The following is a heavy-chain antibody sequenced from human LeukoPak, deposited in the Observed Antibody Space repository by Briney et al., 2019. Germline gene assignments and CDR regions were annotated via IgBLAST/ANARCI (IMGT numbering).Heavy chain of an antibody. CDR2: IHHSGIT. D-gene: IGHD1-26*01. CDR1: DYSISNTYY. Sequence: SETLSLTCTVSDYSISNTYYWGWIRQPPGKGLEWIGNIHHSGITNYNPSLKSRVSISIDTSKNQFSLKLSSVTAADTAVYYCARDVGATPGYFDYWGQGTLVTVSS. J-gene: IGHJ4*02. V-gene: IGHV4-38-2*02. CDR3: ARDVGATPGYFDY.